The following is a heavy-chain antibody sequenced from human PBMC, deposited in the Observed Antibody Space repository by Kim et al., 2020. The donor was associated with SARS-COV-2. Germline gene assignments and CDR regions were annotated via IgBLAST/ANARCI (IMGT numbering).Heavy chain of an antibody. V-gene: IGHV4-34*01. CDR3: ARGYIVVVPAAIHNWFDP. CDR2: INHSGST. Sequence: SETLSLTCAVYGGSFSGYYWSWIRQPPGKGLEWIGEINHSGSTNYNPSLKSRVTISVDTSKNQFSLKLSSVTAADTAVYYCARGYIVVVPAAIHNWFDPWGQGTLVTVSS. J-gene: IGHJ5*02. D-gene: IGHD2-2*01. CDR1: GGSFSGYY.